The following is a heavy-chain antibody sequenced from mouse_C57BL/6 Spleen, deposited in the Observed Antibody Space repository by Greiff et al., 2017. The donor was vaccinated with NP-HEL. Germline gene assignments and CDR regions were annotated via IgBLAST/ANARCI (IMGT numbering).Heavy chain of an antibody. CDR2: IDPSDSYT. J-gene: IGHJ1*03. D-gene: IGHD1-1*01. Sequence: QVQLQQPGAELVRPGTSVKLSCKASGYTFTSYWMHWVKQRPGQGLEWIGVIDPSDSYTNYDQKFKGKATLTVDTSSSTAYMQLSSLTSEDSAVYYCAREDGSSYGAPDVWGTGTTVTVSS. CDR3: AREDGSSYGAPDV. V-gene: IGHV1-59*01. CDR1: GYTFTSYW.